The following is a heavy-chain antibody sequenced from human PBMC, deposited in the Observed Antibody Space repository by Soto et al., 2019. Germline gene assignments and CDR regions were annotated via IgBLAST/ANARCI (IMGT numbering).Heavy chain of an antibody. V-gene: IGHV4-34*01. Sequence: QVQLQQWGAGLLKPSENLSLTCAVYGGSFSGYYWSWIRQPPGKGLEWIGEINHSGSTNYNPSLKSRVTISVDTSKNQFSLKLSSVTAADTAVYYCARGQRYCSSTSCRRGYFQHWGQGTLVTVSS. D-gene: IGHD2-2*01. CDR1: GGSFSGYY. CDR2: INHSGST. J-gene: IGHJ1*01. CDR3: ARGQRYCSSTSCRRGYFQH.